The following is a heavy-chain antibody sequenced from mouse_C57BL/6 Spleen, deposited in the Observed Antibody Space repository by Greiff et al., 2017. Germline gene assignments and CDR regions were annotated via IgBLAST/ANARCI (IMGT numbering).Heavy chain of an antibody. CDR1: GFTFSSYA. CDR2: ISSGGDYI. CDR3: TRETDYGSSYRAMDY. V-gene: IGHV5-9-1*02. D-gene: IGHD1-1*01. Sequence: EVMLVESGEGLVKPGGSLKLSCAASGFTFSSYAMSWVRQTPEKRLEWVAYISSGGDYIYYADTVKGRFTISRDNARNTLYLQMSSLKSEDTAMYYCTRETDYGSSYRAMDYWGQGTSVTVSS. J-gene: IGHJ4*01.